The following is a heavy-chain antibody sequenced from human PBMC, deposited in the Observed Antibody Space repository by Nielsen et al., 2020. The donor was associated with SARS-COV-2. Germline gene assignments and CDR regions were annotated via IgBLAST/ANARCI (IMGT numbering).Heavy chain of an antibody. CDR2: IGTAGGT. V-gene: IGHV3-13*04. J-gene: IGHJ6*03. D-gene: IGHD2-2*01. CDR1: GFTFSSYD. CDR3: ARVSRDIVVVPAATYYYYYMDV. Sequence: GESLKISCAASGFTFSSYDMHWVRQATGKGLEWVSAIGTAGGTYYPGSVKGRFTISRENAKNSLYLQMNSLRAGDTAVYYCARVSRDIVVVPAATYYYYYMDVWGKGTTVTVSS.